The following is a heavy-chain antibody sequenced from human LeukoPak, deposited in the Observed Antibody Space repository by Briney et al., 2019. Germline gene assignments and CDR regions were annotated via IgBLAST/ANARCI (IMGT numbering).Heavy chain of an antibody. Sequence: GGSLRLSCAASGFTFSSFGMNWVRQAPGKGLEWVSYISGSSSTIHYADSVKGRFTISRDNAKNSLYLQMNSLRAEDTAVYYCAKTTAYLVGHDAFDIWGQGTMVTVSS. V-gene: IGHV3-48*01. CDR1: GFTFSSFG. CDR2: ISGSSSTI. J-gene: IGHJ3*02. CDR3: AKTTAYLVGHDAFDI. D-gene: IGHD1-26*01.